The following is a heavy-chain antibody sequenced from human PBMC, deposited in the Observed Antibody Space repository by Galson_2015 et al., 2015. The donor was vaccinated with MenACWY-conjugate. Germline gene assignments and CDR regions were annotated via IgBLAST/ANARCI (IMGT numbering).Heavy chain of an antibody. V-gene: IGHV1-69*06. CDR3: AREGKANDYGGNSADY. CDR1: GGTFSNYA. D-gene: IGHD4-23*01. Sequence: SCKASGGTFSNYAISWVRQAPGQGLEWMGGITPLFGTAKYAQKFQGRVTITADKSTSTVYMELSSLRSEDTAVYYCAREGKANDYGGNSADYWGQGTLVTVSS. CDR2: ITPLFGTA. J-gene: IGHJ4*02.